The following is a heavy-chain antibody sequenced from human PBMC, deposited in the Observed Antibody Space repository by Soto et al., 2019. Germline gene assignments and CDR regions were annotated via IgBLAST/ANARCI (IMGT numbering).Heavy chain of an antibody. CDR2: IYPGDSDT. J-gene: IGHJ4*02. CDR1: GYSFSSYW. V-gene: IGHV5-51*01. D-gene: IGHD3-3*01. CDR3: ARLGKYPLPRSGFDY. Sequence: GESLKISCKGSGYSFSSYWIGWVRQMPGKGLEWMGIIYPGDSDTRYSPSLQGHVSISTDKSISTAYLQWSSLKASDTAMYYCARLGKYPLPRSGFDYRGQGPLGTLFS.